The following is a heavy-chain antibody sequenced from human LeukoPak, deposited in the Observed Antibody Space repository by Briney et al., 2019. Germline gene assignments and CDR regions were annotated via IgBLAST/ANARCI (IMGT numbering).Heavy chain of an antibody. Sequence: PGRSLRLSCAASGFTFTNYGIHWVRLAPGKGLEWVAVISSDGSNKHYADSVKGRFTISRDNAKNSLYLQMNSLRAEDTAMYYCARDYCSGGRCYSVDYWGQGTLVTVSS. V-gene: IGHV3-30*03. CDR2: ISSDGSNK. J-gene: IGHJ4*02. CDR3: ARDYCSGGRCYSVDY. CDR1: GFTFTNYG. D-gene: IGHD2-15*01.